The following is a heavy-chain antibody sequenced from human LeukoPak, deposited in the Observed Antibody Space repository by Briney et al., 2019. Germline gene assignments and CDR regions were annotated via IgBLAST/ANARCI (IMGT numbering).Heavy chain of an antibody. CDR3: ARDAFMRGVSTSCYSS. V-gene: IGHV1-46*01. CDR2: VNPSGGST. Sequence: ASVKVSCKASGYTFTSYYMHWVRQAPGQGLEWMGIVNPSGGSTSYAQKFQGRVTMTRDTSTSTVYMELSSLRSEDTAVYYCARDAFMRGVSTSCYSSWGQGTLVTVSS. D-gene: IGHD2-2*01. CDR1: GYTFTSYY. J-gene: IGHJ5*02.